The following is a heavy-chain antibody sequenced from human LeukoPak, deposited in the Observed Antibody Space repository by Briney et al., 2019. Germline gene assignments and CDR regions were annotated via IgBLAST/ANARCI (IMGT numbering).Heavy chain of an antibody. CDR1: GYTFTSYG. J-gene: IGHJ4*02. Sequence: GASVKVSCKASGYTFTSYGISWVRQAPGQGLEWMGWISAYNGNTNYAQKLQGRVTMTTDTSTSTAYMELRSLRSDDTAVYYCARLKGARQYCSSTGCPLYFDYWGQGTLVTVSS. CDR2: ISAYNGNT. V-gene: IGHV1-18*01. D-gene: IGHD2-2*01. CDR3: ARLKGARQYCSSTGCPLYFDY.